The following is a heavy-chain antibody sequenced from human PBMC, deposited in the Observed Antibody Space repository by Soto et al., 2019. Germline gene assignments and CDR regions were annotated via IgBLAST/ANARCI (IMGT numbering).Heavy chain of an antibody. D-gene: IGHD1-26*01. Sequence: EVLLLESGGGLVQPGGSLRLSCAASGFAFSSSAMAWVRQAPGKVLQWVSAITVAGGGTYYEDSVKGRFTISRDNSKNTPSLQMNSLSAADTALYFWATWPTSTKMGVTSHWGQGALVSVSA. V-gene: IGHV3-23*01. CDR1: GFAFSSSA. CDR2: ITVAGGGT. CDR3: ATWPTSTKMGVTSH. J-gene: IGHJ4*02.